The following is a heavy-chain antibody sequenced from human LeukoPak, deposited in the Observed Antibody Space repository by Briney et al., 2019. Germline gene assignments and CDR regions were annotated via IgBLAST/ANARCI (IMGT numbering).Heavy chain of an antibody. D-gene: IGHD2-21*02. CDR3: AREPLGCGGDCHFDY. CDR1: GGTFISYA. Sequence: SVKVSCKTSGGTFISYAFSWMRQDPGQGLEWVGRIIPIYNPVDYTQRFQGRVTITADESTNTVYLELSSLRYDDTAVYYCAREPLGCGGDCHFDYWGQGTLVTVSS. CDR2: IIPIYNPV. V-gene: IGHV1-69*13. J-gene: IGHJ4*02.